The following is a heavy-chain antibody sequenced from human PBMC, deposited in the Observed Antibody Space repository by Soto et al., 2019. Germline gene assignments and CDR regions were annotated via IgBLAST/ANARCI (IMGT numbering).Heavy chain of an antibody. J-gene: IGHJ4*02. V-gene: IGHV1-8*01. CDR2: MSPNNGNT. CDR1: GYTFTSYD. CDR3: ARAVYGDYEDY. Sequence: GASVKVSCKAPGYTFTSYDINWVRQATGQGLEWMGWMSPNNGNTSYAQKLQGRVTMTTNTSMSTAYMELRSLRSDDTAVYYCARAVYGDYEDYWGQGTLVTVSS. D-gene: IGHD4-17*01.